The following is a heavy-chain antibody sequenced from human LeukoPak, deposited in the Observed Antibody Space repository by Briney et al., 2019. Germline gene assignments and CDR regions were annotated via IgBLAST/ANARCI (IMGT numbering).Heavy chain of an antibody. CDR2: VYYSGST. CDR1: GGSISSSSYY. Sequence: SETLSLTCTVSGGSISSSSYYWGWIRQPPGKGLEWIGSVYYSGSTYYNPSLKSRVTISVDTSKNQFSLKLSSVTAADTAVYYCARDQYDSSGSTFDYWGQGTLVTVSS. J-gene: IGHJ4*02. CDR3: ARDQYDSSGSTFDY. V-gene: IGHV4-39*02. D-gene: IGHD3-22*01.